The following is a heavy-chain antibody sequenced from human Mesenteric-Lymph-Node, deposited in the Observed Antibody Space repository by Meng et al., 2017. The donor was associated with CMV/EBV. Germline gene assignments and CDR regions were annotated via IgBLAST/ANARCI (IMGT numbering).Heavy chain of an antibody. V-gene: IGHV3-15*01. CDR3: TTVFGRSPPFDY. J-gene: IGHJ4*02. CDR2: IRSKTDGATT. D-gene: IGHD3-3*01. Sequence: GGSLRLSCAVSGFTFSNAWMTWVRQASGKGLEWVGRIRSKTDGATTDYAAPAKGRFTISRDDSKNTLYLQMNSLKTEDTAVYYCTTVFGRSPPFDYWGQGTLVTVSS. CDR1: GFTFSNAW.